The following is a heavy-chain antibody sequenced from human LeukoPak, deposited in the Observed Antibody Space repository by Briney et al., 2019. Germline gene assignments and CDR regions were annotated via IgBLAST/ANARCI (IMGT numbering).Heavy chain of an antibody. J-gene: IGHJ6*03. V-gene: IGHV3-23*01. CDR3: AKEGGGLTMISSGYYYYYYMDV. D-gene: IGHD3-22*01. CDR1: GFHFSDYY. Sequence: PGGSLRLSCAASGFHFSDYYMTWIRQAPGKGLEWVSAISGSGGSTYYADSVKGRFTISRDNSKNTLYLQMNSLRAEDTAVYYCAKEGGGLTMISSGYYYYYYMDVWGKGTTVTISS. CDR2: ISGSGGST.